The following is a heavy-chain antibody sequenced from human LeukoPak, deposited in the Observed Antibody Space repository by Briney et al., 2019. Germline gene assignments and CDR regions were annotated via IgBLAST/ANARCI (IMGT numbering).Heavy chain of an antibody. CDR2: IKEDGGEN. Sequence: PSGSLTLSCAASGFTFSSCWLSWVRQAPGKGLEWLANIKEDGGENYYVYSVKGRFTISRANAKNSLYLQMNRLRYKDADVYYCAKYRPLAGLEDWGQGTMVTVSS. CDR1: GFTFSSCW. V-gene: IGHV3-7*01. D-gene: IGHD6-19*01. CDR3: AKYRPLAGLED. J-gene: IGHJ4*02.